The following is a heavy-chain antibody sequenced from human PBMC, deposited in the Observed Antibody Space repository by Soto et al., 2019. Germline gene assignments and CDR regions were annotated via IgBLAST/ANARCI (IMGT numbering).Heavy chain of an antibody. J-gene: IGHJ6*03. D-gene: IGHD2-2*01. CDR2: IYPGDSDT. V-gene: IGHV5-51*01. CDR1: GYSFTNYW. Sequence: GEXLKISCEGSGYSFTNYWIAWVRQMPGNGLELMGVIYPGDSDTRYSSSFPGQVTISADKSISTAYLQWSSLKPSDSTMYYYARPSRTAAAAIVYYYMDDWGKGTTVTVSS. CDR3: ARPSRTAAAAIVYYYMDD.